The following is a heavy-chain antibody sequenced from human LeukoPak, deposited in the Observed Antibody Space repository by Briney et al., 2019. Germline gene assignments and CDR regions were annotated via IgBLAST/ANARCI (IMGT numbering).Heavy chain of an antibody. CDR2: IYRSGST. CDR1: GFIVSANY. J-gene: IGHJ4*02. V-gene: IGHV3-53*01. CDR3: ARLSNTRICGSGCWVDY. D-gene: IGHD1-26*01. Sequence: PGGSLRLSCAPSGFIVSANYISWVRQAPGQGLEWVSLIYRSGSTDYADSVKGRFTISRDNSKNTLYLQMNNLRAEDTAVYYCARLSNTRICGSGCWVDYWGQGTLVTVSS.